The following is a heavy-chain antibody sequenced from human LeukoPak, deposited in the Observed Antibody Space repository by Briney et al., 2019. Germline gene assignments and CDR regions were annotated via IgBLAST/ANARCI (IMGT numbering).Heavy chain of an antibody. Sequence: GGSLRLSCAASGFTFSSYGMSWVRQAPGKGLEWVSSISGSVGTIYYADSVKGRFTISRDNSKNALYLQMNNLRAEDSAVYYCAKDLSGYGPYWYFDLWGRGTLVTVSS. CDR1: GFTFSSYG. CDR2: ISGSVGTI. J-gene: IGHJ2*01. V-gene: IGHV3-23*01. CDR3: AKDLSGYGPYWYFDL. D-gene: IGHD6-25*01.